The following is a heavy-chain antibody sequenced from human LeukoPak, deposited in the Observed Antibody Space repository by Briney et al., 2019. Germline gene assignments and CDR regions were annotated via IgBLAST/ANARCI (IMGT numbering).Heavy chain of an antibody. CDR3: AIQSSGWYGMDV. D-gene: IGHD6-19*01. CDR1: GFTFSSYA. V-gene: IGHV3-23*01. Sequence: GGSLRLSCAASGFTFSSYAMSWVRQAPGKGLERVSAISGSGGSTYYADSVKGRFTISRDNSKNTLYLQMNSLRAEDTAVYYCAIQSSGWYGMDVWGQGTTVTVSS. CDR2: ISGSGGST. J-gene: IGHJ6*02.